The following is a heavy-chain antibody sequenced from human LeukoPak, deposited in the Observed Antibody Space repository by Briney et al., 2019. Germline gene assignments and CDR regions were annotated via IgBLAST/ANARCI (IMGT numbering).Heavy chain of an antibody. CDR2: IIPIFGTA. CDR1: GGTFSSYA. V-gene: IGHV1-69*06. CDR3: ARGYYDILTGYSN. D-gene: IGHD3-9*01. Sequence: SVKVSCKASGGTFSSYAISWVRQAPGQGLEWMGGIIPIFGTANYAQKFQGRVTITADKSTSTAHMELSSLRSEDTAVYYCARGYYDILTGYSNWGQGTLVTVSS. J-gene: IGHJ4*02.